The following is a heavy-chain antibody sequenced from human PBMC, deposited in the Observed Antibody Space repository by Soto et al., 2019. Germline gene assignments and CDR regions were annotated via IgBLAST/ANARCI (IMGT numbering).Heavy chain of an antibody. Sequence: SVKVSCKASGGTFSTFGISWVRQAPGQGLEWVGGIIPFFGTAKYSQKFEDRISITADESTNTVYMDLRSLTSEDTAIYYCARSAPMDAGDKYYYDFWGQGALVTVSS. CDR2: IIPFFGTA. V-gene: IGHV1-69*13. J-gene: IGHJ4*02. CDR3: ARSAPMDAGDKYYYDF. D-gene: IGHD3-16*01. CDR1: GGTFSTFG.